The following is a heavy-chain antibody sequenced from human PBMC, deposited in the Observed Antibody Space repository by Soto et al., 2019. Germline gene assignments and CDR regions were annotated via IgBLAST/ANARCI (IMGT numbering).Heavy chain of an antibody. D-gene: IGHD3-3*01. Sequence: GGSLRLSCAASGFTFSSYSMNWVRQAPGKGLEWVSYISSSSSTIYYADSVKGRFTISRDNAKNSLYLQMNSLRDEDTAVYYCATGRGDTNFGVVEGAWYDPWGQGTLVTVSS. J-gene: IGHJ5*02. CDR1: GFTFSSYS. CDR2: ISSSSSTI. V-gene: IGHV3-48*02. CDR3: ATGRGDTNFGVVEGAWYDP.